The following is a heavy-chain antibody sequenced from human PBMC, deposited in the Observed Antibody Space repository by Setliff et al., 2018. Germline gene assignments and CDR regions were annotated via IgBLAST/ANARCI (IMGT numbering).Heavy chain of an antibody. V-gene: IGHV4-59*08. D-gene: IGHD3-22*01. CDR2: VYDTGST. J-gene: IGHJ4*02. CDR1: TASMTYYY. Sequence: KPSETLSLTCSVSTASMTYYYWSWIRQPPGKGLEWIGHVYDTGSTKYSPSLKGRVTISMDTSVNELSLRLTSVTAADTAMYYCASRDYYDNRGSLDFWGQGTLVTVSS. CDR3: ASRDYYDNRGSLDF.